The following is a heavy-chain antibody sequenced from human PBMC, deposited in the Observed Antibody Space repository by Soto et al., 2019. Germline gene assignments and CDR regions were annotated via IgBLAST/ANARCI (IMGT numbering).Heavy chain of an antibody. D-gene: IGHD3-16*02. CDR3: ARDDYDYVWGSYRTEKNYYGMDV. V-gene: IGHV4-39*02. J-gene: IGHJ6*02. CDR2: IYYSGST. Sequence: PSETLSLTCTVSGGSISSSSYYWGWIRQPLGKGLEWIGSIYYSGSTYYNPSLKSRVTISVDTSKNQFSLKLSSVTAADTAVYYCARDDYDYVWGSYRTEKNYYGMDVWGQGTTVTVSS. CDR1: GGSISSSSYY.